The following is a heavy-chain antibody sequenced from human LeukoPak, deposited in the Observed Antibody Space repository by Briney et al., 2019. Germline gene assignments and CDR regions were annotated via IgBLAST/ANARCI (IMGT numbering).Heavy chain of an antibody. CDR2: VDPEDGET. D-gene: IGHD5-24*01. V-gene: IGHV1-69-2*01. J-gene: IGHJ3*02. CDR3: ARMAGGWALAFDI. Sequence: ASVKVACKVSGYTFTDYYMHWVQQAPGKGLEWMGLVDPEDGETIYAEKFQGRVTITADTSTDTAYMELSSLRSEDTAVYYCARMAGGWALAFDIWGQGTMVTVSS. CDR1: GYTFTDYY.